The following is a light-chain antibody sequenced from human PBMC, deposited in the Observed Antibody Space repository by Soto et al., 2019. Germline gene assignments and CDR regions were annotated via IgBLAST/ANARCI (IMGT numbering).Light chain of an antibody. Sequence: EIVLTQSPATLSLSPGERVTLSCRASQDVSTNLAWYQQQFGQAPRLLIYDASNRATGIPPRFSGSGSGTDFTLTITSLETEDFAVYYCQQRSNDMYTFGQGTKLEIK. V-gene: IGKV3-11*01. CDR1: QDVSTN. CDR2: DAS. CDR3: QQRSNDMYT. J-gene: IGKJ2*01.